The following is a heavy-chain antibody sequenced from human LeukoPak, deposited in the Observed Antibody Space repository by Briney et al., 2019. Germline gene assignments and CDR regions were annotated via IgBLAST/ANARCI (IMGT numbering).Heavy chain of an antibody. CDR2: IYYSGGT. Sequence: SETLSLTCTVSGGSISSYYWSWIRQPPGKGLDWIGYIYYSGGTDFNPSLKSRVTLSVDTTKNQFSLKLSSVTAADTAVYYCAREWNWFDPWGQGTLVTVSS. CDR3: AREWNWFDP. J-gene: IGHJ5*02. CDR1: GGSISSYY. V-gene: IGHV4-59*01.